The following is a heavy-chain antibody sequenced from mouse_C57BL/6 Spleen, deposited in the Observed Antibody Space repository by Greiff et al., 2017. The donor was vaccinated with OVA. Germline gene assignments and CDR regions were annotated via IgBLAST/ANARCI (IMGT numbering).Heavy chain of an antibody. Sequence: QVQLQQPGAELVKPGASVKLSCKASGYTFTSYWMQWVKQRPGQGLEWIGEIDPSDSYTNYNQKFKGKATLTVDTSSTTAYLQLSSLTSEDSAVYYCASGYYGSSSWYFDVWGTGTTVTVSS. J-gene: IGHJ1*03. D-gene: IGHD1-1*01. CDR1: GYTFTSYW. CDR2: IDPSDSYT. CDR3: ASGYYGSSSWYFDV. V-gene: IGHV1-50*01.